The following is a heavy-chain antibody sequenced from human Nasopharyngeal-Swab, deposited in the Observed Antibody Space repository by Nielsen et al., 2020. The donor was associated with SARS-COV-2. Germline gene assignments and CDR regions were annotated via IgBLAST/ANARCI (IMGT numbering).Heavy chain of an antibody. Sequence: RQAPGKGLEWIGSIYYSGSTYYNPSLKSRVTISVDTSKNQFSLKLSSVTAADTAVYYCARAEIAVADAEYFQHWGQGTRVTVSS. V-gene: IGHV4-39*07. J-gene: IGHJ1*01. D-gene: IGHD6-19*01. CDR3: ARAEIAVADAEYFQH. CDR2: IYYSGST.